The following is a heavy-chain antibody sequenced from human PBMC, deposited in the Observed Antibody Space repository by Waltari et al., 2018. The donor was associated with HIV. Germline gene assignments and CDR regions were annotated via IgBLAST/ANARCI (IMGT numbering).Heavy chain of an antibody. CDR2: IYPDDTT. V-gene: IGHV3-53*01. CDR1: NFSISATP. D-gene: IGHD3-22*01. Sequence: EVLLAESGVGLVQPGGSLVLSCTASNFSISATPVTWIRQAPGGSLEWVAVIYPDDTTHYADSVSGRFTISRAKSRTKVFLLMNSLFVDDTATYFCATGVRYYGPWGQGTRVTVSS. CDR3: ATGVRYYGP. J-gene: IGHJ5*02.